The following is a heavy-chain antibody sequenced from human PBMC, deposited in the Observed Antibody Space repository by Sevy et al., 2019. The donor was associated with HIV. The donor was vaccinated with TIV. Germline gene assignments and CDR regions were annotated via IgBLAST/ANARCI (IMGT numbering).Heavy chain of an antibody. CDR2: ISYDGRYK. V-gene: IGHV3-30*18. CDR3: AKDFTGYNGMDV. Sequence: GGSLRLSCAVSGIIFTTSGMHWVRQAPGKGLEWVAVISYDGRYKFYGHSVKGRFTISRDNSKNILYLQMNSLRVEDTAVYYCAKDFTGYNGMDVWGQGTMVTVSS. CDR1: GIIFTTSG. D-gene: IGHD3-9*01. J-gene: IGHJ6*02.